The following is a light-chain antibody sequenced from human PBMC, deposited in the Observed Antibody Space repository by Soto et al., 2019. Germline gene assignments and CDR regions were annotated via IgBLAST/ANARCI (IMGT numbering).Light chain of an antibody. CDR3: SSYTSSDTPYV. CDR1: SSDVGDYKY. CDR2: VNS. Sequence: QSALTQPASVSGSPGQSITISCTGTSSDVGDYKYVSWYQQHPDKAPKLIIFVNSNRPSGVSNRFSGSKSGNTASLTISRLQAEDEADYYCSSYTSSDTPYVFGTGTKLTVL. V-gene: IGLV2-14*01. J-gene: IGLJ1*01.